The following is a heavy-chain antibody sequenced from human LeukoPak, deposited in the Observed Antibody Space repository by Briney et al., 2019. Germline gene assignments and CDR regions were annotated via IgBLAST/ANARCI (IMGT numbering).Heavy chain of an antibody. J-gene: IGHJ4*02. CDR1: GFTFSNYW. D-gene: IGHD2-2*01. CDR2: IKQDGSEK. CDR3: ASYIIVVPTRDY. V-gene: IGHV3-7*01. Sequence: GGSLRLSCAASGFTFSNYWMSWVRQAPGKGLEWVANIKQDGSEKYYVDSVKGRFTISRDNAKTSPYLQMNSLRAEDTAVYYCASYIIVVPTRDYWGQGTLVTVTS.